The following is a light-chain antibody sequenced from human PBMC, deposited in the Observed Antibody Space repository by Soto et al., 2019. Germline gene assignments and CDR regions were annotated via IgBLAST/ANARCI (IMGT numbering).Light chain of an antibody. CDR2: EVS. J-gene: IGLJ1*01. V-gene: IGLV2-14*01. Sequence: QSVLTQPASVSGSPGQSITISCTGNSSDVGGYNYVSWYQQHPGKAPKLMIYEVSNRPSGVSNRFSGSKSGNTASLTISGLQAEDEADYYCSSYTSSSTLVFGTGTQLTVL. CDR3: SSYTSSSTLV. CDR1: SSDVGGYNY.